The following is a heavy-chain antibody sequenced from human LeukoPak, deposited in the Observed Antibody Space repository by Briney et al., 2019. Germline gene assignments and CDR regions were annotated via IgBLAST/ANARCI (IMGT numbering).Heavy chain of an antibody. CDR1: GFTFTDWY. J-gene: IGHJ4*02. CDR2: ISSSSSDT. CDR3: VKSAGRNGGN. V-gene: IGHV3-11*06. Sequence: GGSVTLSCAAYGFTFTDWYMSWIRQARGKGLQCLSYISSSSSDTSYADSVRGRFTISRDNAKKSVYLQMNSLRAEDTAIYYCVKSAGRNGGNWGQGTLVSVSS. D-gene: IGHD1-26*01.